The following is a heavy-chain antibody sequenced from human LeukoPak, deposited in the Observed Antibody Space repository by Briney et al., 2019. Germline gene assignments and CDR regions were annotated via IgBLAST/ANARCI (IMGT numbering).Heavy chain of an antibody. D-gene: IGHD1-1*01. CDR1: GFTFSSYS. CDR2: ISSSSSYI. J-gene: IGHJ3*02. V-gene: IGHV3-21*01. Sequence: GGSLRLSCAASGFTFSSYSMNWVRQAPGKGLEWVSSISSSSSYIYYADSVKGRFTISRDNAKNSLYLQMNSLGAEDTAVYYCARDRLERRRTPDAFDIWGQGTMVTVSS. CDR3: ARDRLERRRTPDAFDI.